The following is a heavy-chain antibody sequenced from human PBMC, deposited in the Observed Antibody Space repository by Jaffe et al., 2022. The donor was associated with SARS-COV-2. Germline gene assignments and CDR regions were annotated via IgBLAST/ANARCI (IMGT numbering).Heavy chain of an antibody. J-gene: IGHJ4*02. V-gene: IGHV3-23*04. CDR2: ISGNGGNI. Sequence: EVQLVESGGGSAQPGGSLRLSCKGSGFIFSSFAMGWVRQAPGKGLEWVSGISGNGGNIYYADSVKGRFTISRDNSKNMLYLQMNSLRAEDTAIFYCANTVGGFWGQGTLVTVSS. CDR1: GFIFSSFA. CDR3: ANTVGGF. D-gene: IGHD4-17*01.